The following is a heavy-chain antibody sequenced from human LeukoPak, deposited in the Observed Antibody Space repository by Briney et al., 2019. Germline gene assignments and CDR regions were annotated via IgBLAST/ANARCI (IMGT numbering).Heavy chain of an antibody. D-gene: IGHD2/OR15-2a*01. CDR1: GYTFTGYY. CDR3: ALSRGLWIYFDY. J-gene: IGHJ4*02. CDR2: INPNSGGT. Sequence: ASVKVSCKASGYTFTGYYMHWVRQAPGQGLDWMGWINPNSGGTNYAQKFQGRVTMTRDTSISTAYMELSRLRSDDTAVYYCALSRGLWIYFDYWGQGTLVTVSS. V-gene: IGHV1-2*02.